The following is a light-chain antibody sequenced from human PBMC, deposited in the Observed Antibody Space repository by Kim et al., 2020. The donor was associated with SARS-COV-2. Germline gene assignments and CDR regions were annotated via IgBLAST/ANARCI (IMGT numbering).Light chain of an antibody. CDR2: SND. CDR1: SSNIRYNT. V-gene: IGLV1-44*01. J-gene: IGLJ1*01. Sequence: ELTQPPSASGIPGQRVTISCSGSSSNIRYNTVNWYQQVPPTAPKLLIYSNDERPSGVPDRFSGSRSGTSASLAISGLQSEDEADYYCAAWDDSLNGYVFGSGTKVTVL. CDR3: AAWDDSLNGYV.